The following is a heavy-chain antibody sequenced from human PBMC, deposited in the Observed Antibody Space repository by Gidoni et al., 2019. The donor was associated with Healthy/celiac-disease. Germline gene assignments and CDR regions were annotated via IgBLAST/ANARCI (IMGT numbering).Heavy chain of an antibody. J-gene: IGHJ6*02. CDR3: ARERARGFGELSSIWYYGMDV. D-gene: IGHD3-10*01. V-gene: IGHV4-34*01. CDR1: GVSFSGYY. CDR2: IKHSGST. Sequence: QVQLQQWGAGLLKPSETLSLTCAVYGVSFSGYYWRWHRQPPGKGLEWNGEIKHSGSTNYNPSLKSRVPISVDTSKNQFSLKLSSVTAADTAVYYCARERARGFGELSSIWYYGMDVWGQGTTVTVSS.